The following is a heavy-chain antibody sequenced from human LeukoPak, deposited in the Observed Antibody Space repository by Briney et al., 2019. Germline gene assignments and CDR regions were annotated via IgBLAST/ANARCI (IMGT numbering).Heavy chain of an antibody. Sequence: ASVKVSCKASGYTFTSYYMHWVRQAPGQGLEWMGIIKPSGGRTSYAQKFQGRVTMTRDTSTGTVYMELSSLRSEDTAVYYCASLRSGDYEGFDYWGQGTLVTVSS. D-gene: IGHD2-21*02. CDR2: IKPSGGRT. CDR1: GYTFTSYY. J-gene: IGHJ4*02. V-gene: IGHV1-46*01. CDR3: ASLRSGDYEGFDY.